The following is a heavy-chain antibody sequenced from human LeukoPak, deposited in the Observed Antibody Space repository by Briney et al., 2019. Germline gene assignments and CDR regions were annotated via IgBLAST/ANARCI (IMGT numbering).Heavy chain of an antibody. D-gene: IGHD2-15*01. CDR3: ARGGYCSGGSCSRGAFDI. V-gene: IGHV4-39*01. CDR2: IYYSGST. CDR1: GGSISSSSYY. Sequence: PSETLSLTCTVSGGSISSSSYYWGWIRQPPGKGLEWIGSIYYSGSTYYNPSLKSRVTISVDTSKNQFSLKLSSVTAADTAVYYCARGGYCSGGSCSRGAFDIWGQGTMVTVSS. J-gene: IGHJ3*02.